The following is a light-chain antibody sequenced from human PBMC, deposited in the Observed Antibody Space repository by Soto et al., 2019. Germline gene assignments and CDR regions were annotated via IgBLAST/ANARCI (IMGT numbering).Light chain of an antibody. CDR2: EVS. V-gene: IGLV2-14*01. Sequence: QSVLTQPASVSGSPAQSITISCTGTSSDVGAYNYVSWYQQHPGKVPKLMIYEVSNRPSGVSNRFSGSKFGNTASLTISGLQAEDEADYYCSSYTSSSTYVFGTGTKVTVL. CDR1: SSDVGAYNY. J-gene: IGLJ1*01. CDR3: SSYTSSSTYV.